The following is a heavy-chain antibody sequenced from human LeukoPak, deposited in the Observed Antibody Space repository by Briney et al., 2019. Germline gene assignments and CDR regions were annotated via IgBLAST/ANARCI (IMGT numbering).Heavy chain of an antibody. CDR3: ARLGAVAKRYSDY. CDR2: ISWNSGSI. J-gene: IGHJ4*02. V-gene: IGHV3-9*01. Sequence: PGRSLRLSCAASGFTFDDYAMHWVRQAPGKGLEWVSGISWNSGSIGYADSVKGRFTISRDNAKNSLYLQMNSLRAEDTAVYYCARLGAVAKRYSDYWGQGTLVTVSS. D-gene: IGHD6-19*01. CDR1: GFTFDDYA.